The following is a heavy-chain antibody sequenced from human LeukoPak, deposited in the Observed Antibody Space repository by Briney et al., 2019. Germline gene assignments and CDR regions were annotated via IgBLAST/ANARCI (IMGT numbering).Heavy chain of an antibody. V-gene: IGHV3-33*01. CDR1: GFRFSSYG. CDR2: IWYDGSNK. Sequence: PGGSLRLSCAASGFRFSSYGMHWVRQAPGKGLEWVAFIWYDGSNKYYGDSVKGRFTISRDNSKNTLYLQMNSLRADDTAVYYCARDGYTVTTPEYNYGMNVWGQGATVTVSS. J-gene: IGHJ6*02. CDR3: ARDGYTVTTPEYNYGMNV. D-gene: IGHD4-17*01.